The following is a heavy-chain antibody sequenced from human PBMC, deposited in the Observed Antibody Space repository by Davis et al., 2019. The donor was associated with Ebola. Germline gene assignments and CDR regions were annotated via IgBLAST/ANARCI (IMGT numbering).Heavy chain of an antibody. CDR1: GGTFSSYA. Sequence: AASVKVSCKASGGTFSSYAISWVRQAPGQGLEWMGGIIPIFGTANYAQKLQGRVTMTTDTSTSTAYMELRSLRSDDTAVYYCARVVTVGIDAFDIWGQGTMVTVSS. D-gene: IGHD4-23*01. V-gene: IGHV1-69*05. CDR3: ARVVTVGIDAFDI. J-gene: IGHJ3*02. CDR2: IIPIFGTA.